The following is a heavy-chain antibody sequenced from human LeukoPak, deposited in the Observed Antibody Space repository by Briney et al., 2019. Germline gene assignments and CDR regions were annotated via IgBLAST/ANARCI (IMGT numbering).Heavy chain of an antibody. J-gene: IGHJ4*02. D-gene: IGHD2-15*01. CDR1: GFTFSDYY. CDR3: AAGWVCSGGSCYYYFDY. V-gene: IGHV3-11*03. CDR2: ISSSSSYT. Sequence: PGGSLRLSCAVSGFTFSDYYMSWIRQASGKGLEWVSYISSSSSYTKYADSMKGRFTISRDNAKKSLYLQMNSLRPEDTAVYYCAAGWVCSGGSCYYYFDYWGQGTLVTVSS.